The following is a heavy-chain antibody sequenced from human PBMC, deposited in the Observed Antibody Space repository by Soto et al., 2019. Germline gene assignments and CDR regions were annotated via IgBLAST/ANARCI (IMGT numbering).Heavy chain of an antibody. V-gene: IGHV3-43*01. D-gene: IGHD2-8*01. CDR2: ISWDGGST. CDR3: AKGGLVYADNWFDP. CDR1: GFTFDDYT. J-gene: IGHJ5*02. Sequence: GGSLRLSCAASGFTFDDYTMHWVRQAPGKGLEWVSLISWDGGSTYYADSVKGRFTISRDNSKNSLYLQMNSLRTEDTALYYCAKGGLVYADNWFDPWGQGTLVTVSS.